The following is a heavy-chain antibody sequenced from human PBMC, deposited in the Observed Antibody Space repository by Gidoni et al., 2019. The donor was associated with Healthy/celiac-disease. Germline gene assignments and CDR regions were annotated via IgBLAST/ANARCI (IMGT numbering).Heavy chain of an antibody. Sequence: QVQLVQSGAEVKKPGASVKVSCKASGYTFPSYYMHWVRQAPGQGLEWMGIINPSGGSTSYEQKFQGRVTMTRDTSTSTVYMELSSLRSEDTAVYYCARDRAGQLVLGDYYYYGMDVWGQGTTVTVSS. CDR2: INPSGGST. CDR1: GYTFPSYY. D-gene: IGHD6-6*01. V-gene: IGHV1-46*01. CDR3: ARDRAGQLVLGDYYYYGMDV. J-gene: IGHJ6*02.